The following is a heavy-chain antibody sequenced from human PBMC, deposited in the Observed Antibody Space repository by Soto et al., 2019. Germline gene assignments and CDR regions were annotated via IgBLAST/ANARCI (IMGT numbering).Heavy chain of an antibody. Sequence: GGSLRLSCAASGFTFSSYGMHWVRQAPGKGLEWVAVIWYDGSNKYYADSVKGRFTISRDNSKNTLYLQMNSLRAEDTAVYYCARDYPSGLPARMDVWGQGTTVTVSS. V-gene: IGHV3-33*01. CDR3: ARDYPSGLPARMDV. J-gene: IGHJ6*02. CDR1: GFTFSSYG. D-gene: IGHD3-10*01. CDR2: IWYDGSNK.